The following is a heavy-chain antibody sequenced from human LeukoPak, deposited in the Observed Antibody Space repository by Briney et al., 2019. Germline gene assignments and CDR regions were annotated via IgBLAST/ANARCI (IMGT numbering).Heavy chain of an antibody. Sequence: PGGSLRLSCAASGFTFSSYAMHWVRQAPGKGLEWVANIKEDGSDKYYVDSVKGRFTISRDNAKNSLYLQMNSLRVEDTALYYCARDGLPAAFDYWGQGILVTVSS. J-gene: IGHJ4*02. CDR1: GFTFSSYA. D-gene: IGHD2-2*01. CDR3: ARDGLPAAFDY. CDR2: IKEDGSDK. V-gene: IGHV3-7*01.